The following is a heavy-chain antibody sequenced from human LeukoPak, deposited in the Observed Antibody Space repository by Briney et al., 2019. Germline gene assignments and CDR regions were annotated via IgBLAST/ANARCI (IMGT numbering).Heavy chain of an antibody. J-gene: IGHJ3*01. D-gene: IGHD4-17*01. CDR2: IYYSGNT. Sequence: SETLSLTCTVSGGSISPYYWSWIRQPPGKGLEWIGYIYYSGNTKYNPSLKSRVTMSVDTSKNQLSLMLTSVTAADTAVYYCARHIFGTVTKSADAFDVWGQGTMVILSS. V-gene: IGHV4-59*08. CDR1: GGSISPYY. CDR3: ARHIFGTVTKSADAFDV.